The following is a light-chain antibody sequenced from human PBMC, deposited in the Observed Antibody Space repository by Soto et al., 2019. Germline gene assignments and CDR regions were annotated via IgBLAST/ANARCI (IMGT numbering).Light chain of an antibody. J-gene: IGLJ3*02. CDR2: EVS. Sequence: QSVLTQPASVSGSPGQSITISCTGTSSDVGGYNYVSWYQQHPGKAPKLMIYEVSNRPSGFSNRFSGSKSGNTASLTISGLQAEDEADYYCSSYTTSSTHWVFGGGTKLTV. CDR1: SSDVGGYNY. V-gene: IGLV2-14*01. CDR3: SSYTTSSTHWV.